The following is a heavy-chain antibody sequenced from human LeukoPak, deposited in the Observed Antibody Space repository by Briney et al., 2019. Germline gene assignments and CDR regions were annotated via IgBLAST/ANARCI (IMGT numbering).Heavy chain of an antibody. V-gene: IGHV1-2*02. CDR1: GYTFTGYY. CDR2: INPNSGGT. CDR3: ATGGTRYFDWPIIGGY. D-gene: IGHD3-9*01. Sequence: ASVKVSCKASGYTFTGYYMHWVRQAPGQGLEWMGWINPNSGGTNYAQKFQGRVTMTRDTSISTAYMELSRLRSNDTAVYYCATGGTRYFDWPIIGGYWGQGTLVTVSS. J-gene: IGHJ4*02.